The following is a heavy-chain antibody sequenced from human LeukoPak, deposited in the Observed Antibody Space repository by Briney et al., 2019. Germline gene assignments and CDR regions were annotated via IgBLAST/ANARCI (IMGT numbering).Heavy chain of an antibody. V-gene: IGHV3-21*01. CDR3: ARGDSSGYDY. D-gene: IGHD3-22*01. CDR1: GFTFSSYS. CDR2: ISSSSSYI. Sequence: GGSLRLSCAASGFTFSSYSMNWVRQAPGKGPEWVSSISSSSSYIYYADSVKGRFTISRDNAKNSLYLQMNSLRAEDTAVYYCARGDSSGYDYWGQGTLVTVSS. J-gene: IGHJ4*02.